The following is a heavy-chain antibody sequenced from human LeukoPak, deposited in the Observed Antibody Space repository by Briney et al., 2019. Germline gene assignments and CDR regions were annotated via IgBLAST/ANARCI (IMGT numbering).Heavy chain of an antibody. CDR2: IWYDGSNK. J-gene: IGHJ4*02. CDR3: AKGRIVGATTNFDY. Sequence: PGRSLRLSCAASGFTFSSYGMHWVRQAPGKGLEWVAVIWYDGSNKYYADSVKGRFTISRDNSKNTLYMQMNSLRAEDTAVYYCAKGRIVGATTNFDYWGQGTLSPSPQ. CDR1: GFTFSSYG. D-gene: IGHD1-26*01. V-gene: IGHV3-33*06.